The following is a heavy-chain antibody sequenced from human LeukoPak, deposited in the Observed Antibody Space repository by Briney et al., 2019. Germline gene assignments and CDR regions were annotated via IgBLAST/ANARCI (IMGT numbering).Heavy chain of an antibody. CDR3: AREASTNYYDSSGSAAFDI. V-gene: IGHV4-59*06. Sequence: PSETLSLTCTVSSGSISSYYWSWIRQHPGKGLEWIGYIHYSGSTYYNPSLKSRVTISVDTSKNQFSLKLSSVTAADTAVYYCAREASTNYYDSSGSAAFDIWGQGTMVTVSS. J-gene: IGHJ3*02. CDR2: IHYSGST. D-gene: IGHD3-22*01. CDR1: SGSISSYY.